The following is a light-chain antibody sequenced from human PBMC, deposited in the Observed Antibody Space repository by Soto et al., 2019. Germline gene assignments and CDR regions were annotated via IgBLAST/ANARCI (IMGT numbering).Light chain of an antibody. J-gene: IGLJ1*01. V-gene: IGLV2-14*01. CDR2: EVS. CDR1: STDVGGYNY. Sequence: QSVLTQPASVSGSPGQSITISCTGSSTDVGGYNYVSWYQQHPGKAPKVIIYEVSNRPSGVSNRFSGSKSGNMSSLTISGRQADDEADYYCSSYTSRRTEVFGPGSKVTV. CDR3: SSYTSRRTEV.